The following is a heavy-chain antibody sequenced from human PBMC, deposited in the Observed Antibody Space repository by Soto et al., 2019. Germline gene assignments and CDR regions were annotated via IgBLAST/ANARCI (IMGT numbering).Heavy chain of an antibody. CDR2: IYYSGST. CDR3: AKGDSGNFDP. CDR1: GGSISSYY. D-gene: IGHD2-15*01. J-gene: IGHJ5*02. V-gene: IGHV4-59*01. Sequence: QVQLQESGPGLVKPSKTLSLTCTVSGGSISSYYWSWIRQPPGKGLEWIGYIYYSGSTNYNPSLKSRVTISVDTSKNQFSLKLSSVTAADTAVYYCAKGDSGNFDPWGQGTLVTVSS.